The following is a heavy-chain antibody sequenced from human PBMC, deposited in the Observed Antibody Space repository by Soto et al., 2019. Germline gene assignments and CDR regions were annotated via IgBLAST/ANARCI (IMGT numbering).Heavy chain of an antibody. V-gene: IGHV3-33*08. J-gene: IGHJ4*02. D-gene: IGHD3-22*01. CDR1: EFPFSYYG. CDR2: IWYDGSKK. Sequence: QSGGSLRLSCAASEFPFSYYGMHWVRQAPGKGLEWLAVIWYDGSKKYYADSVRGRFTISRDNSKNTLSLQMHSLRAEDTAVYYCARTYYYDSSDSYSGAYFDLWGRGTLVTVSS. CDR3: ARTYYYDSSDSYSGAYFDL.